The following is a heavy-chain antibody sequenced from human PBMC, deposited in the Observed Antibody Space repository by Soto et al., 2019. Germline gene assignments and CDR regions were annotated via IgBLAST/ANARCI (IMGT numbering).Heavy chain of an antibody. V-gene: IGHV4-30-4*01. CDR2: IHYSRGT. D-gene: IGHD3-10*01. J-gene: IGHJ6*02. Sequence: QVQLQESGPGLVKPSQTLSLTCTVSGGSISRVDYYWSWIRQPPGKGLEWVGHIHYSRGTDYDQSLKSRHTRSLDTSKNLFSLKLNSVTVADTAVYYCARGRLQWFGEHLSYYYGMDVWGQGTTVTVSS. CDR3: ARGRLQWFGEHLSYYYGMDV. CDR1: GGSISRVDYY.